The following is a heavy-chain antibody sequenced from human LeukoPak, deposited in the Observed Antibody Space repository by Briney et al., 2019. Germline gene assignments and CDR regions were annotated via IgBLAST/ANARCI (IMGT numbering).Heavy chain of an antibody. CDR1: GYTLTELS. CDR2: FDPEDGET. V-gene: IGHV1-24*01. Sequence: ASVKVSCKVSGYTLTELSMHWVRQAPGKGLEWMGGFDPEDGETIYAQKFQGRVTMTEDTSTDTAYMELSSLRSEDTAVYYCARIPGYCSGGSCYPGAFDIWGQGTMVTVSS. J-gene: IGHJ3*02. CDR3: ARIPGYCSGGSCYPGAFDI. D-gene: IGHD2-15*01.